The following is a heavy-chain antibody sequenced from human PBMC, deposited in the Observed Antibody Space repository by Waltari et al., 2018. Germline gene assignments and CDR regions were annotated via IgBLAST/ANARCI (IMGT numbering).Heavy chain of an antibody. CDR1: GGTFSSYT. J-gene: IGHJ3*02. CDR3: ARWDTAMFGDAFDI. CDR2: IIPILDIP. Sequence: QVELVQSGAEVKKPGSSVKVSCKASGGTFSSYTFSWLRQATGQGLEWMGWIIPILDIPSYAQKFQGRVTITADKSTSTAYMELSSLRSEDTAVYYCARWDTAMFGDAFDIWGQGTMVSVSS. D-gene: IGHD5-18*01. V-gene: IGHV1-69*02.